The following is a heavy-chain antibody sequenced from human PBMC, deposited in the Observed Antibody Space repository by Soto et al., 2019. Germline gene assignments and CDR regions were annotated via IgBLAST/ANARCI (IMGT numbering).Heavy chain of an antibody. Sequence: ASVRVSCKASGYTSADFGISWVRQAPGQGLEWMGWVSGNNGASNPAPKVQGRITMTLDTSTGVSYMALRSLRSDDTAIYYCVRDQKYFRVNGNWFDSWGQGTLVTVSS. CDR1: GYTSADFG. CDR3: VRDQKYFRVNGNWFDS. CDR2: VSGNNGAS. D-gene: IGHD2-2*01. J-gene: IGHJ5*01. V-gene: IGHV1-18*04.